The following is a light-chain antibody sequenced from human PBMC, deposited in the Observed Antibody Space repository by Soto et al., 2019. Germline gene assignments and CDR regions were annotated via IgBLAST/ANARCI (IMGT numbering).Light chain of an antibody. J-gene: IGKJ5*01. V-gene: IGKV1-5*01. CDR2: DAS. CDR3: QQHYSHWT. Sequence: DIHVTQSPSTLAAYVGDRVTITCRASQNINRLLAWYQQKPGKAPQLLIYDASTLESGVPSRFSGSGSGTEFTLSISSLQPDDFATYYCQQHYSHWTFGQGTRLEIK. CDR1: QNINRL.